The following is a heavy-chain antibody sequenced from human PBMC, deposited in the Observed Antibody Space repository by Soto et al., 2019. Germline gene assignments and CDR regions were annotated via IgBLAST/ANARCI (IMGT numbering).Heavy chain of an antibody. J-gene: IGHJ6*02. CDR1: GGSISSGAYY. CDR2: IYYSGST. Sequence: QVQLQESGPGLVKPSQTLSLTCTVSGGSISSGAYYWTWIRQHPGKGLEWIGYIYYSGSTHYNPSLRGRVTISRDTSKNQFSLKMNSVTAADTAVYYCARDNCSGGSCYSSYYYYGMDVWGQGTTVTVSS. D-gene: IGHD2-15*01. V-gene: IGHV4-31*03. CDR3: ARDNCSGGSCYSSYYYYGMDV.